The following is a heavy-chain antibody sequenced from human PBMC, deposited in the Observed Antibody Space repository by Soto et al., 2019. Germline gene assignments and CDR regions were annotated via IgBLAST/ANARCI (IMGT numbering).Heavy chain of an antibody. V-gene: IGHV3-23*01. J-gene: IGHJ4*02. Sequence: GGSLRLSCAASGFTFSSYAMSWVRQAPGKGLEWVSAISGSGGSTYYADSVKGRFTISRDNSKNTLYLQMNSLRAEDTAVYYCAKPRGVGGVIGTFDYWGQGTLVTVSS. CDR2: ISGSGGST. D-gene: IGHD3-16*02. CDR3: AKPRGVGGVIGTFDY. CDR1: GFTFSSYA.